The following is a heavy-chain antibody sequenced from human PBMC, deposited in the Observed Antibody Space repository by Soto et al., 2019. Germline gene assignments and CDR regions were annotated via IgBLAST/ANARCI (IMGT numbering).Heavy chain of an antibody. J-gene: IGHJ3*02. Sequence: EVQLVQSGAEVKKPGESLRISCEGSGYPFPTYWITWVRQMPGKGLEWMGRIDPHDSYTTYGPSFQVHVSISIDKSIRTAYLQWSSLKASDTAIYYCARHGFYGFDIWGRGTMVTVSS. CDR2: IDPHDSYT. CDR3: ARHGFYGFDI. D-gene: IGHD2-2*03. CDR1: GYPFPTYW. V-gene: IGHV5-10-1*03.